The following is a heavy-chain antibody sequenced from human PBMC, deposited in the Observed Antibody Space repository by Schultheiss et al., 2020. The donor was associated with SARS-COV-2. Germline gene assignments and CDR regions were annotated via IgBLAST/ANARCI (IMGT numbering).Heavy chain of an antibody. J-gene: IGHJ6*02. D-gene: IGHD6-6*01. CDR3: ARDRRIGGYYYYYGMDV. Sequence: GGSLRLSCAASGFTFSDYYMSWIRQAPGKGLEWVSYISSSSSTIYYADSVKGRFTISRDNSKNTLYLQMNSLRAGDTAVYYCARDRRIGGYYYYYGMDVWGQGTTVTVSS. V-gene: IGHV3-11*04. CDR1: GFTFSDYY. CDR2: ISSSSSTI.